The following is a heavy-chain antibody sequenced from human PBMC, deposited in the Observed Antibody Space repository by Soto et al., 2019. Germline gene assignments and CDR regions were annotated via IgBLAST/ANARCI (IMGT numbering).Heavy chain of an antibody. J-gene: IGHJ3*02. V-gene: IGHV3-23*01. CDR3: AKRARWDLMGAPLRHHDAFDI. D-gene: IGHD1-26*01. CDR2: ISGSGGST. Sequence: EVQLLESGGGLVQPGGSLRLSCAASGFTFSSYAMSWVRQAPGKGLEWVSAISGSGGSTYYADSVKGRFTISRDNSKNALYLQMNSLRAEDTAVYYCAKRARWDLMGAPLRHHDAFDIWGHGTMVTVSS. CDR1: GFTFSSYA.